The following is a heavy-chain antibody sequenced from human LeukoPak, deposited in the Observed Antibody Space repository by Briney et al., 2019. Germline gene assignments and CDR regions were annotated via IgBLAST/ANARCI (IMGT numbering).Heavy chain of an antibody. CDR2: ISYDGSNK. CDR1: GFTFSSYA. CDR3: ARDPRGRWSFDY. J-gene: IGHJ4*02. D-gene: IGHD2-15*01. Sequence: QPGGSLRLSCAASGFTFSSYAMHWVRQAPGKGLEWVAVISYDGSNKYYADSVKGRFTISRDNSKNTLYLQMNSLRAEDTAVYYCARDPRGRWSFDYWGQGTLVTVSS. V-gene: IGHV3-30*04.